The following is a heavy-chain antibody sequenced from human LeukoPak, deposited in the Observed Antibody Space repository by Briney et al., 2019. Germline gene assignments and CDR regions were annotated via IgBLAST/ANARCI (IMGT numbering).Heavy chain of an antibody. Sequence: GGSLRLSCAASGFTVNSNYMSWVRQAPGKGLEWVSFIYSDSSTSYADSVKGRFTIYRDNSKNTLYLQMNSLRAEDTAVYYCAKVPTRSSGTDYWGQGTLVTVSS. CDR3: AKVPTRSSGTDY. D-gene: IGHD1-26*01. CDR1: GFTVNSNY. CDR2: IYSDSST. J-gene: IGHJ4*02. V-gene: IGHV3-53*05.